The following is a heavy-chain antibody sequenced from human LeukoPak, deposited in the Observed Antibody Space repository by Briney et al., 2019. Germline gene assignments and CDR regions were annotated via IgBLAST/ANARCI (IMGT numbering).Heavy chain of an antibody. Sequence: GEYLKISCKTSGYTFPTYWFTWVRQLPGKGLEWRGGIDPSISSTNYSPSFRGRVTISADKSIDTAYLQWSSLKASDTAFYYCARLADYWGQGTLVSVSP. CDR1: GYTFPTYW. CDR2: IDPSISST. CDR3: ARLADY. J-gene: IGHJ4*02. V-gene: IGHV5-10-1*01.